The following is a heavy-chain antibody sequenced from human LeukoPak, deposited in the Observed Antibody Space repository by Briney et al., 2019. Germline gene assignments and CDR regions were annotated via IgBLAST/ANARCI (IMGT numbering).Heavy chain of an antibody. Sequence: GGSLRLSCAASGFTFSSYGMHWVRQAPGKGLEWVAVIWYDGSNKYYADSVKGRFTISRDNSKNTLYLQMNSLRAEDTAVYYCAKFNRVTQPYFDYWGQGTLVTVSS. CDR2: IWYDGSNK. J-gene: IGHJ4*02. CDR3: AKFNRVTQPYFDY. V-gene: IGHV3-33*06. D-gene: IGHD2-2*01. CDR1: GFTFSSYG.